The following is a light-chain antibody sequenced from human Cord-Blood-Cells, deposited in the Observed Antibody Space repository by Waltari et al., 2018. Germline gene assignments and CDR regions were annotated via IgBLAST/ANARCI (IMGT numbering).Light chain of an antibody. CDR2: EGS. J-gene: IGLJ2*01. V-gene: IGLV2-23*01. Sequence: QSALTQPASVSGSPGQSITISCTGTSSDVGSYNLVSWYQRHPGKAPKLMIYEGSKRPSGVSNRFSGSKSGNTASLTISGLQAEDEADYYCCSYAGSNVVFGGGTKLTVL. CDR1: SSDVGSYNL. CDR3: CSYAGSNVV.